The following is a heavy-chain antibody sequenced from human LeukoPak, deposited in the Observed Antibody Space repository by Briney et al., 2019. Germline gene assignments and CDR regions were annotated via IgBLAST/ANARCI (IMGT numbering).Heavy chain of an antibody. Sequence: GGSLRLSCAASGFTVSSNYMSWVRQAPGKGLEWVSVIYSGGSTYYADSVKGRFTISRDNAKNSLYLQMNSLRAEDTAVYYCARYCSSTSCYADRDYWGQGTLVTVSS. CDR3: ARYCSSTSCYADRDY. CDR1: GFTVSSNY. CDR2: IYSGGST. J-gene: IGHJ4*02. D-gene: IGHD2-2*01. V-gene: IGHV3-66*01.